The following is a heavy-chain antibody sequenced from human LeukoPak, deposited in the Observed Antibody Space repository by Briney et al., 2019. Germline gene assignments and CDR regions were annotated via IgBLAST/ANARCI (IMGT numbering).Heavy chain of an antibody. Sequence: ASVKVSCKASGFTFTKYGISWVRQAPGKGVEWVGWISAYSGHTDYAQKFQDRVTMTTDTSTSTAYMELRSLRSDDTAVYFCARVGYYCSSSTCLDYWGQGALVTVSS. V-gene: IGHV1-18*01. CDR1: GFTFTKYG. J-gene: IGHJ4*02. D-gene: IGHD2-2*01. CDR2: ISAYSGHT. CDR3: ARVGYYCSSSTCLDY.